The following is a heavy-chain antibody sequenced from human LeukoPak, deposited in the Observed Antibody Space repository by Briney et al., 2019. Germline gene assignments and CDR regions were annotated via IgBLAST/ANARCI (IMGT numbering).Heavy chain of an antibody. CDR2: INHSGST. CDR3: ARHRGYYYYYMDV. Sequence: KTSETLSLTCAVYGGSFSGYYWSWIRQPPGKGLEWIGEINHSGSTNYNPSLKSRVTISVDTSKNQFSLKVFSVTAADTAVYYCARHRGYYYYYMDVWGKGTTVTISS. J-gene: IGHJ6*03. V-gene: IGHV4-34*01. CDR1: GGSFSGYY.